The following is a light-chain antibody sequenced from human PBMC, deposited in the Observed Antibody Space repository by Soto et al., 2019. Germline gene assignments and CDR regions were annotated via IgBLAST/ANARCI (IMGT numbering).Light chain of an antibody. V-gene: IGKV3-11*01. CDR2: DAS. CDR1: QSVSNY. Sequence: EIVLTQSPATLSLSPGERATVSCRASQSVSNYLGWYQQKAGQAPRLLIYDASNRATGIPARFSGSGSGTDCPLAISSLEPEDCGVYYWQHGGTFGQGTRLEIK. J-gene: IGKJ5*01. CDR3: QHGGT.